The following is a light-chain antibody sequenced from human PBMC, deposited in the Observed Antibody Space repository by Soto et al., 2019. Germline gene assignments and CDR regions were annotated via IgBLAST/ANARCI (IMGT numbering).Light chain of an antibody. V-gene: IGKV2-28*01. Sequence: DIVMTQSPLSLPVTPGEPASISCRSSQSLLYSDGYNYLDWYLQKPGQSPQLLIYLASNRASGVTDRFSGSGSGTDFTLKINTVEAEDVGVYYCMQSRQALSFGGGTKVEIK. CDR3: MQSRQALS. CDR1: QSLLYSDGYNY. J-gene: IGKJ4*01. CDR2: LAS.